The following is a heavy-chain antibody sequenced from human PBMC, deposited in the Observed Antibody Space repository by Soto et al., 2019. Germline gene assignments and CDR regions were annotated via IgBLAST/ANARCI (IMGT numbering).Heavy chain of an antibody. CDR1: GGSISSGGYY. V-gene: IGHV4-31*03. CDR2: IYYSGST. J-gene: IGHJ4*02. CDR3: ARERYYYDRSGYYDY. D-gene: IGHD3-22*01. Sequence: SETLSLTCTVSGGSISSGGYYWSWIRQHPGKGLEWIGYIYYSGSTYYNPSLKSRVTISVDTSKNQFSLKLSSVTDADTAVYYCARERYYYDRSGYYDYWGQGTLVTVSS.